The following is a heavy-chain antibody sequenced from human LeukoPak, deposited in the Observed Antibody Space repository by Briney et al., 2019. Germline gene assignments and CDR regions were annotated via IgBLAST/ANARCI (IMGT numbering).Heavy chain of an antibody. D-gene: IGHD3-10*01. V-gene: IGHV3-11*01. CDR2: ISSSSSTI. Sequence: PGGSLRLSCAASGFTFSDYYMSWIRQAPGKGLEWVSYISSSSSTIYYADSVKGRFTISRDNAKNSLYLRMNSLRAEDTALYYCAKDRRPTVSGGYFDLWGRGTLVIVSS. J-gene: IGHJ2*01. CDR1: GFTFSDYY. CDR3: AKDRRPTVSGGYFDL.